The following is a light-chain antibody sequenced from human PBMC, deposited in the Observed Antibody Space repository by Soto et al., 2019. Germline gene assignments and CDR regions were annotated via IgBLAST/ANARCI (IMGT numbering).Light chain of an antibody. J-gene: IGKJ4*01. Sequence: EIVLTQSPGTLSLSPGERATLSCRASQSVSTYLAWYQRKPGQAPRLLIFGASNRATAIPDRFSGSGSGTDFTLTISRLEPEDFAVYYCQQYDSSPRTCGGGTKVEIK. V-gene: IGKV3-20*01. CDR3: QQYDSSPRT. CDR2: GAS. CDR1: QSVSTY.